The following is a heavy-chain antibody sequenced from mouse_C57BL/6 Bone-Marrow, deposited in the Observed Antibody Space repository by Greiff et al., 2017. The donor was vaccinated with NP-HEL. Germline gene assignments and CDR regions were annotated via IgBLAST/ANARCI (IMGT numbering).Heavy chain of an antibody. Sequence: QVQLKQPGAELVKPGASVKLSCKASGYTFTSYWMHWVKQRPGQGLEWIGMIPPNSGSTNYNEKLKSQATLTVDKSSSTPYMPLSSLTSEDSAVDDCGVYGIRIAYWGQGTLVTVSS. CDR1: GYTFTSYW. CDR3: GVYGIRIAY. D-gene: IGHD1-1*01. CDR2: IPPNSGST. V-gene: IGHV1-64*01. J-gene: IGHJ3*01.